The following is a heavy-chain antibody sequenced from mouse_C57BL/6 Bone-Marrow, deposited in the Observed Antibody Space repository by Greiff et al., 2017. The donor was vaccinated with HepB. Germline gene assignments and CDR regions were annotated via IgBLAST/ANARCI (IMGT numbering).Heavy chain of an antibody. J-gene: IGHJ3*01. D-gene: IGHD1-1*01. Sequence: QVQLKESGAELVKPGASVKVSCKASGYTFTSYWMHWVKQRPGQGLEWIGRIHPSDSDTNYNQKFKGKATLTVDKSSSTAYMQLSSLTSEDSAVYYCATHYYGSSYWFAYWGQGTLVTVSA. V-gene: IGHV1-74*01. CDR3: ATHYYGSSYWFAY. CDR1: GYTFTSYW. CDR2: IHPSDSDT.